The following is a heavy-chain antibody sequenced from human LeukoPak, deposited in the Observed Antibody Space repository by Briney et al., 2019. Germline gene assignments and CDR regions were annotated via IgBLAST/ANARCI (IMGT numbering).Heavy chain of an antibody. CDR1: GYSISSDNY. J-gene: IGHJ4*02. V-gene: IGHV4-38-2*01. CDR3: ARAPRDSSSSNYMRRFDY. D-gene: IGHD3-22*01. CDR2: IYHSGST. Sequence: SETLSLTCAVSGYSISSDNYWVWTRQPPGQGLEWTGGIYHSGSTYYNPSLKSRVTMSVDTSKNQFSLKLSSVTAADTAVYYCARAPRDSSSSNYMRRFDYWGQGTLVTVSS.